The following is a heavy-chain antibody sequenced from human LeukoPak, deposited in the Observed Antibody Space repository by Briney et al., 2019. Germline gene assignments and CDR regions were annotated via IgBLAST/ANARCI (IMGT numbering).Heavy chain of an antibody. CDR2: ISTYNGNT. Sequence: ASVKVSCKASGYTFTSYGFSWVRQAPGQGLEWMGWISTYNGNTNYAQKLQGRVTMTTDTSTSTAYMELRSLRSDDTAVYYCARGITSDFWSGYAEYYFDYWGQGTLVTVSS. V-gene: IGHV1-18*01. D-gene: IGHD3-3*01. CDR1: GYTFTSYG. CDR3: ARGITSDFWSGYAEYYFDY. J-gene: IGHJ4*02.